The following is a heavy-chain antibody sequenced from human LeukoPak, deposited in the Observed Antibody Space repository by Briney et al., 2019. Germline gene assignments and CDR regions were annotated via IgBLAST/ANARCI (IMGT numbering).Heavy chain of an antibody. D-gene: IGHD2-2*01. V-gene: IGHV3-7*01. CDR2: IEQDESEK. CDR3: ARALDSSSSRYQAFEE. CDR1: GFTFSNYW. J-gene: IGHJ4*02. Sequence: PGGSLRLSCSASGFTFSNYWMSWVRQAPGKGLEWVANIEQDESEKYYVDSVKGRFTISRDNAKSSLYLQMNSLRAEDTAVYYRARALDSSSSRYQAFEEWGQGTLVTVSS.